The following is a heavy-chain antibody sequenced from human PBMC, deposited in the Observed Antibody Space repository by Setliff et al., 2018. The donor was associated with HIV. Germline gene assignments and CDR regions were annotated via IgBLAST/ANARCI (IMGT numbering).Heavy chain of an antibody. J-gene: IGHJ1*01. V-gene: IGHV3-30*02. CDR1: GFTFSSYG. CDR2: IRYDGSNK. D-gene: IGHD3-10*01. CDR3: AQAQTSVSGSYYQYLQH. Sequence: GGSLRLSCAASGFTFSSYGMHWVRQAPGKGLEWVAFIRYDGSNKYYADSVKGRFTISRDNAKNSLYLQMNSLRAEDTAVYYCAQAQTSVSGSYYQYLQHWGQGTLVTVSS.